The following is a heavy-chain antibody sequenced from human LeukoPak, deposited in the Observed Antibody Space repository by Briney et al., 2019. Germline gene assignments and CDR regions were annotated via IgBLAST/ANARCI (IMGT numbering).Heavy chain of an antibody. CDR3: ARGTANFWSGYSSHFDY. J-gene: IGHJ4*02. CDR1: GYTFTSYY. D-gene: IGHD3-3*01. Sequence: ASVEVSCKASGYTFTSYYMHWVRQAPGQGLEWMGIINPSGGSTSYAQKFQGRVTMTRDTSTSTVYMEVSSLRSEDTAVYYCARGTANFWSGYSSHFDYWGQGTLVTVSS. CDR2: INPSGGST. V-gene: IGHV1-46*01.